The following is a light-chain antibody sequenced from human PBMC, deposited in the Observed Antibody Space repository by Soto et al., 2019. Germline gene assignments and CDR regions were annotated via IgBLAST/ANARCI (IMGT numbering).Light chain of an antibody. CDR2: DAS. CDR3: QQYDYLPLT. CDR1: QDITNY. J-gene: IGKJ4*01. Sequence: DIQMTQSPSSLSASVGDRVTITCQASQDITNYLNWYQQKPRKAPQLLIYDASNLETGVPSRFIGSGSGTDFTCTISSLQPEDIATYYCQQYDYLPLTFGGGTKVEIE. V-gene: IGKV1-33*01.